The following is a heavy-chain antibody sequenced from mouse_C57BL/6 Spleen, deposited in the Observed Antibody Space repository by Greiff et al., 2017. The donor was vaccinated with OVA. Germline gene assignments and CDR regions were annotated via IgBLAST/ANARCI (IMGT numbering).Heavy chain of an antibody. CDR1: GYSFTGYY. CDR3: ARWFDGYRAWFAY. CDR2: INPSTGGT. Sequence: VQLKESGPELVKPGASVKISCKASGYSFTGYYMNWVKQSPEKSLEWIGEINPSTGGTTYNQKFKAKATLTVDKSSSTAYMQLKSLTSEDSAVYYCARWFDGYRAWFAYWGQGTLVTVSA. D-gene: IGHD2-3*01. V-gene: IGHV1-42*01. J-gene: IGHJ3*01.